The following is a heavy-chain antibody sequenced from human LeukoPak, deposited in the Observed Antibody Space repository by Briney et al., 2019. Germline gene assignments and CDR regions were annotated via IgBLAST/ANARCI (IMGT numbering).Heavy chain of an antibody. Sequence: GESLKISCKGSGYSFSNYWIGWVRQMPGKGLEWMGIVYSDDSDSRYSPSFQGQVTVSADKSISTAYLQWGSLKASDTAMYYCARGDCSGGSCYPNYFDYWGQGTLVTVSS. CDR3: ARGDCSGGSCYPNYFDY. D-gene: IGHD2-15*01. CDR2: VYSDDSDS. CDR1: GYSFSNYW. J-gene: IGHJ4*02. V-gene: IGHV5-51*01.